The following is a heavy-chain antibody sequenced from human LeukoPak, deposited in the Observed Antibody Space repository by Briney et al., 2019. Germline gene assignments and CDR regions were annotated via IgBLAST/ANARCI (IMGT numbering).Heavy chain of an antibody. CDR3: ARTNQVRVWGTTYYYYYYMDV. V-gene: IGHV3-21*01. D-gene: IGHD3-16*01. Sequence: KTGGSLRLSCTASGFTFSSYNMNWVRQAPGKGLEWVSSISGSSDYIYYADSVKGRFTISRDNAKNSLYLHMNSLRAEDTGVYYCARTNQVRVWGTTYYYYYYMDVWGKGTTVTVSS. CDR2: ISGSSDYI. CDR1: GFTFSSYN. J-gene: IGHJ6*03.